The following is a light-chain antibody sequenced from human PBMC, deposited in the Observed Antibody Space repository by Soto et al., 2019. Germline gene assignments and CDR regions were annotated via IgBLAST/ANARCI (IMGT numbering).Light chain of an antibody. Sequence: SPGTLSLSPGERATLFCRASQSVDSSYLAWYQQKPGQAPRLLIYAASSRAAGVPDRLGGSGSGTDFTLTISRLEPEDFAVYYCQQYGASFLTFVQGTRLEIK. CDR3: QQYGASFLT. V-gene: IGKV3-20*01. CDR2: AAS. J-gene: IGKJ5*01. CDR1: QSVDSSY.